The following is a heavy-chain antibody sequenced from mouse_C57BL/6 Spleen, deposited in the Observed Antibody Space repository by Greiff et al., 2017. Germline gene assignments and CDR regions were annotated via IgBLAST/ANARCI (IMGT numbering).Heavy chain of an antibody. Sequence: EVQLVESGGGLVQPGGSLKLSCAASGFTFSDYGMHWVRQAPEKGLEWVAYISSGSSTIYYADTVKGRFTISRDNAKNTLFLQMTSLRSEDTAMYYCARGGLEYAMDYWGQGTSVTVSS. CDR2: ISSGSSTI. J-gene: IGHJ4*01. CDR3: ARGGLEYAMDY. D-gene: IGHD3-3*01. V-gene: IGHV5-17*01. CDR1: GFTFSDYG.